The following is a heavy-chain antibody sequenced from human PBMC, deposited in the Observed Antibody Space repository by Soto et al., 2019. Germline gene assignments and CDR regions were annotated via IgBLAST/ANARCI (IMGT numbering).Heavy chain of an antibody. J-gene: IGHJ6*02. V-gene: IGHV3-30*18. CDR1: GFTFSSYG. CDR2: ISYDDSNK. Sequence: QVQLVESGGGVVQPGRSLRLSCAASGFTFSSYGMHWVRQAPGKGLEWVAVISYDDSNKYYADSVKGRFTISRDNSKNTLYLQMNSLSAEDTAVYYCAKDLLRPGRAYGMDVWGQGTTVTVSS. CDR3: AKDLLRPGRAYGMDV.